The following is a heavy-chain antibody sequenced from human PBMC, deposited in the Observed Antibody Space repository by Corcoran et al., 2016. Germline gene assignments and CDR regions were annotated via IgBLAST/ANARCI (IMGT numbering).Heavy chain of an antibody. J-gene: IGHJ4*02. V-gene: IGHV3-74*01. CDR2: INSDGSST. CDR3: AGDSHSDSSVNGDY. D-gene: IGHD3-22*01. CDR1: GFTFGTYW. Sequence: EVQLVESGGGLVQPGGSLRLSCAASGFTFGTYWMHWVRQAPGKGLVWVSRINSDGSSTSYADSVKGRFTISRDNAKNTLYLQMNSLRAEDTGVDYWAGDSHSDSSVNGDYWGQGTLVTVSS.